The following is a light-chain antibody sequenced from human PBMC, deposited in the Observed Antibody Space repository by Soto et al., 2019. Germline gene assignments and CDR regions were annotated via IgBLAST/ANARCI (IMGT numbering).Light chain of an antibody. V-gene: IGLV1-36*01. CDR2: YDD. J-gene: IGLJ1*01. CDR1: SSNIGKNA. CDR3: AAWDDSLNGFYV. Sequence: QSVLTQPPSVSGAPRQRVTISCSGSSSNIGKNAVSWYQQLPGKAPKLLIYYDDLLPSGVSDRFSGSKSGTSASLAISGLQSEDEADYYCAAWDDSLNGFYVFGTGTKVTVL.